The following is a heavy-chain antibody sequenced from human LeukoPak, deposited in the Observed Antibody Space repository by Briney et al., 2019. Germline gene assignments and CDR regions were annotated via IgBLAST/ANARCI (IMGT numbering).Heavy chain of an antibody. CDR3: AKDRGIVVVVAAVIDY. CDR2: ISGSGGST. D-gene: IGHD2-15*01. CDR1: GFTFDDYG. V-gene: IGHV3-23*01. J-gene: IGHJ4*02. Sequence: GGSLRLSCAASGFTFDDYGMSWVRQAPGKGLEWVSAISGSGGSTYYADSVKGRFTISRDNSKNTLYLQMNSLRAEDTAVYYCAKDRGIVVVVAAVIDYWGQGTLVTVSS.